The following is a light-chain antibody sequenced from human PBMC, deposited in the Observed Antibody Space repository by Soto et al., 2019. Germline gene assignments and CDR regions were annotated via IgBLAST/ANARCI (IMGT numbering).Light chain of an antibody. CDR1: QSVSGN. V-gene: IGKV3-15*01. Sequence: EIVMTQSPAPLSVSPGERAVLSCRASQSVSGNLAWYQEKPGQAPRLLIYDVSTRATGVPARFSGSGSGTDFTLTINSLQSEDFAVYYCQQYNNWPRTFGQGTEVEIK. CDR3: QQYNNWPRT. J-gene: IGKJ1*01. CDR2: DVS.